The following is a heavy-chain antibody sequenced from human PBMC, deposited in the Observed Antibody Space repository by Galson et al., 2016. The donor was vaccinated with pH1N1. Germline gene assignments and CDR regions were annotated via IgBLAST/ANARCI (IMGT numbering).Heavy chain of an antibody. Sequence: LSLTCTVSGGSISSDSDYWTWIRQPAGKGLEWIGRVSGTGTTNYNPSLKSRVTISIDTSKNQFSLKMASVTAADTAVYFCARESLEWLIISGHRVELNWFDSGGQGTLVTVSS. CDR3: ARESLEWLIISGHRVELNWFDS. CDR2: VSGTGTT. CDR1: GGSISSDSDY. V-gene: IGHV4-61*02. D-gene: IGHD3-3*01. J-gene: IGHJ5*01.